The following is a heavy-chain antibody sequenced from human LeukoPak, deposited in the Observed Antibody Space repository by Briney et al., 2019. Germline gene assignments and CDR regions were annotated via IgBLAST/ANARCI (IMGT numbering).Heavy chain of an antibody. CDR3: ARDKSGSYWFDP. Sequence: SETPSLTCPVSGVSISSYYWSWVRQPPGKGLGWVGYIYYSGSTNYNPSLKSRVTISVDTSKNQFSLKLSSVTAADTAVYYCARDKSGSYWFDPWGQGTLVTVSS. V-gene: IGHV4-59*01. J-gene: IGHJ5*02. D-gene: IGHD1-26*01. CDR2: IYYSGST. CDR1: GVSISSYY.